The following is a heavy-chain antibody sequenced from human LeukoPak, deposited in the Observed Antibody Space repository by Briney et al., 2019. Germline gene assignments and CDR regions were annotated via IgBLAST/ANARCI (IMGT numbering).Heavy chain of an antibody. Sequence: TPSETLSLTCTVSGGSISSSSYYWGWIRQPPGKGLEWIGSIYYSGSTYYNPSLKSRVTISVDTSKNQFSLKLSSVTAADTAVYYCARARYGSGSYHFMDVWGKGTTVTISS. CDR1: GGSISSSSYY. V-gene: IGHV4-39*07. CDR2: IYYSGST. D-gene: IGHD3-10*01. J-gene: IGHJ6*03. CDR3: ARARYGSGSYHFMDV.